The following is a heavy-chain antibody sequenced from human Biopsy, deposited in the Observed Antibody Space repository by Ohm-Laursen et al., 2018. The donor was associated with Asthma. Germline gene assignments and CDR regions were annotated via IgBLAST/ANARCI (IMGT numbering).Heavy chain of an antibody. CDR1: GFMFSSFG. CDR2: ISYDGNHK. D-gene: IGHD5-12*01. CDR3: AKRRGYSGHDNDY. V-gene: IGHV3-30*18. J-gene: IGHJ4*02. Sequence: SLRLSCAASGFMFSSFGMHWVRQAPGKGLEWVAVISYDGNHKFYEDSVKGRFTISRDNSKNPLYLQMNSLRTEDTAVYYCAKRRGYSGHDNDYWGQGTLVIVSS.